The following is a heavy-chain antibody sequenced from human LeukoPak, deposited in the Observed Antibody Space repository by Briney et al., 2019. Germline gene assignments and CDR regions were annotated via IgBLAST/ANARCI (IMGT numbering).Heavy chain of an antibody. J-gene: IGHJ4*02. CDR1: GFTFSDYF. CDR2: IKKRPNSYTT. V-gene: IGHV3-72*01. Sequence: GGSLRLSCAASGFTFSDYFMDWVRQAPGKGLEWVGRIKKRPNSYTTEYAASVQGRFAISRDDSKNSLYLQMNSLKTEDTAVYYCARVSTTVVGSDYLDYWGQGTQVTISS. D-gene: IGHD6-19*01. CDR3: ARVSTTVVGSDYLDY.